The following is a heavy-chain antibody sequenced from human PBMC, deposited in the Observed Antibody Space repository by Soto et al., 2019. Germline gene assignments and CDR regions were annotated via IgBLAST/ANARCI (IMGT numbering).Heavy chain of an antibody. CDR2: IYYSGST. CDR1: GGSISSSSYY. D-gene: IGHD3-22*01. J-gene: IGHJ4*02. V-gene: IGHV4-39*01. Sequence: ETLSLTCTVSGGSISSSSYYWGWIRQPPGKGLEWIGSIYYSGSTYYNPSLKSRVTISVDTSKNQFSLKLSSVTAADTAVYYCARWIVVVISSFDYWGQGTLVTVSS. CDR3: ARWIVVVISSFDY.